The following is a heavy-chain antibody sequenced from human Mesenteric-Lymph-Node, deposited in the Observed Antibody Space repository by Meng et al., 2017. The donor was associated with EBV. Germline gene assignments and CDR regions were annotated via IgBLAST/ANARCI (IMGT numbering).Heavy chain of an antibody. Sequence: QVQLVQSGTEVKKAGASVKVSCKASGYIFESYRVHWARQAPGQRLEWMGWINPAFGNTDYSQKFQGKVTITSDTSASTAYMDLTSLTPEDTAVYFCARDAGDYVLNYWGQGTLVTVSS. CDR2: INPAFGNT. J-gene: IGHJ4*02. CDR3: ARDAGDYVLNY. V-gene: IGHV1-3*01. D-gene: IGHD4-17*01. CDR1: GYIFESYR.